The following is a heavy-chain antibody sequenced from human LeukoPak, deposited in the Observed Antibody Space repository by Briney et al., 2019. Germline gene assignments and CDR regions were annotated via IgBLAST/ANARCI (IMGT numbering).Heavy chain of an antibody. CDR1: GFTFSDYY. CDR2: ISSSGSTI. CDR3: ARAPDTYYYDSSGPPVSY. J-gene: IGHJ4*02. D-gene: IGHD3-22*01. Sequence: PGGSPRLSCAASGFTFSDYYMSWIRQAPGKGLEWVSYISSSGSTIYYADSVKGRFTISRDNAKNSLYLQMNSLRAEDTAVYYCARAPDTYYYDSSGPPVSYWGQGTLVTVSS. V-gene: IGHV3-11*04.